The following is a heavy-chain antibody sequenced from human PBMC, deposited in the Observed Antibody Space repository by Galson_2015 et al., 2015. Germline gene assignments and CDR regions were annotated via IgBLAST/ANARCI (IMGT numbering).Heavy chain of an antibody. V-gene: IGHV3-23*01. D-gene: IGHD2-2*01. CDR2: ISGSGGST. Sequence: SLRLSCAASGFTFSSYAMSWVRQAPGKGLEWVSAISGSGGSTYYADSVKGRFTISRDNSKNTLYLQMNSLRAEDTAVYYCAKDPRFAVPPAAMMGGGGVGRRPRADIWGQGTMVTVSS. J-gene: IGHJ3*02. CDR1: GFTFSSYA. CDR3: AKDPRFAVPPAAMMGGGGVGRRPRADI.